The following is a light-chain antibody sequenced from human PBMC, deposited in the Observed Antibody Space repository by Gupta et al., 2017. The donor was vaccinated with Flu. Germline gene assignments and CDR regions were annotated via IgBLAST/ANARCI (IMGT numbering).Light chain of an antibody. J-gene: IGKJ5*01. CDR2: DAS. Sequence: PAPLSLSPGERATLSCRASQSVSSYLAWYQQKPGQAPRLLIYDASNRATGIPARFSGSGSGTDFTLTISSLEPEDFAVYYCQQRSNWPITFGQGTRLEIK. CDR3: QQRSNWPIT. CDR1: QSVSSY. V-gene: IGKV3-11*01.